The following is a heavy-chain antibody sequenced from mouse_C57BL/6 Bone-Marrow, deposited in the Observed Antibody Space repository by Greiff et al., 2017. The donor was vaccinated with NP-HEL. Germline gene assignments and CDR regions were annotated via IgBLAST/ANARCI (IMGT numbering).Heavy chain of an antibody. D-gene: IGHD1-1*01. CDR1: GFSLTSYA. CDR3: ARNDYYYGSSALAY. J-gene: IGHJ3*01. Sequence: VQGVESGPGLVAPSQSLSITCTASGFSLTSYAISWVRQPPGKGLEWLGVIWTGGGTNYNSALKSRLSISKDNSKSQVFIKMNRLQTDDTAGYYCARNDYYYGSSALAYWGQGTLVTVSA. CDR2: IWTGGGT. V-gene: IGHV2-9-1*01.